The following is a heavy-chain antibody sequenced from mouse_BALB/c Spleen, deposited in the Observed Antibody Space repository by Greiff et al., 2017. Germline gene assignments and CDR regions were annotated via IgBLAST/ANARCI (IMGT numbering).Heavy chain of an antibody. V-gene: IGHV1-77*01. CDR3: ATTATPY. D-gene: IGHD1-2*01. CDR1: GYTFTDYY. CDR2: IYPGSGNT. J-gene: IGHJ4*01. Sequence: QVQLQQSGAELARPGASVKLSCKASGYTFTDYYINWVKQRTGQGLEWIGEIYPGSGNTYYNEKFKGKATLTADKSSSTAYMQLSSLTSEDSAVYFCATTATPYWGQGTSVTVSS.